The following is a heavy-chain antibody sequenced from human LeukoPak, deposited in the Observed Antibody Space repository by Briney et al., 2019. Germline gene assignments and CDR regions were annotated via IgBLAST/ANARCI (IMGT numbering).Heavy chain of an antibody. CDR2: IYYSGST. J-gene: IGHJ4*02. CDR3: AGLGDYGLDY. CDR1: GGSISSSSYY. V-gene: IGHV4-39*07. D-gene: IGHD4-17*01. Sequence: SETLSLTCTVSGGSISSSSYYWGWIRQPPGKGLEWIGSIYYSGSTYYNPSLKSRVTISVDTSKNQFSLKLSSVTAADTAVYYCAGLGDYGLDYWGQGTLVTVSS.